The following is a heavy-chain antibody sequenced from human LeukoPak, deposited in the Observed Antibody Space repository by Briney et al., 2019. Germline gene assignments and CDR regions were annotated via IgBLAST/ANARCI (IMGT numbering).Heavy chain of an antibody. V-gene: IGHV3-23*01. J-gene: IGHJ4*02. D-gene: IGHD3-22*01. CDR3: AKIASITMIVVVINFFDY. CDR2: ISGSGGST. CDR1: GFTFSSYA. Sequence: GGSLRLSCAASGFTFSSYAMSWVRQAPGKGLEWVSVISGSGGSTYYADSVKGRFTISRDNSKNTLYLQMNSLRAEDTAVYYCAKIASITMIVVVINFFDYWGQGTLVTVSS.